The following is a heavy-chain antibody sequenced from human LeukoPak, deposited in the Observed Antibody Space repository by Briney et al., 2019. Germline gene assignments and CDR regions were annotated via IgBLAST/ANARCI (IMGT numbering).Heavy chain of an antibody. D-gene: IGHD4-17*01. CDR3: ATPMTTVTRSGMDV. CDR2: FDPEDGET. CDR1: GYNLTELS. J-gene: IGHJ6*02. V-gene: IGHV1-24*01. Sequence: VASVKVSCKVSGYNLTELSMHWVRQAPGKGLEWMGGFDPEDGETIYAQKFQGRVTMTEDTSTDTAYMELSSLRSEDTAVYYCATPMTTVTRSGMDVWGQGTTVTVSS.